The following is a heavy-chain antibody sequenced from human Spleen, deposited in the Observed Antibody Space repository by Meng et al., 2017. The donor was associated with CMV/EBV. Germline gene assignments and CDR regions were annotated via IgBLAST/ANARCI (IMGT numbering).Heavy chain of an antibody. CDR2: INPSGGST. CDR1: GYTFTSYY. V-gene: IGHV1-46*01. Sequence: ASVKVSCKASGYTFTSYYMHWVRQAPGQGLEWMGIINPSGGSTSYAQKFQGRVTMTRNTSINTTYMELSSLRSEDTAVYYCASQILHSRSSHFPYYYAMDVWGQGTTVTVSS. J-gene: IGHJ6*02. D-gene: IGHD6-6*01. CDR3: ASQILHSRSSHFPYYYAMDV.